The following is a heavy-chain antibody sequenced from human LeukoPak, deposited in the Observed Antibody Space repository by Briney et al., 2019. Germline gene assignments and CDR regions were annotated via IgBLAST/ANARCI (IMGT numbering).Heavy chain of an antibody. CDR3: ARVGAGLYYFDY. D-gene: IGHD1-26*01. CDR2: IYYSGST. Sequence: SETPSLTCTVSGGSISSYYWSWIRQPPGKGLEWIGYIYYSGSTNYNPSLKSRVTISVDTSKNQFSLKLSSVTAADTAVYYCARVGAGLYYFDYWGQGTLVTVSS. J-gene: IGHJ4*02. V-gene: IGHV4-59*01. CDR1: GGSISSYY.